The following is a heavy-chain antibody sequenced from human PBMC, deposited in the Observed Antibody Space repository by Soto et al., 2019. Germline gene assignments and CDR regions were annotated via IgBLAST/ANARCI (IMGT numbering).Heavy chain of an antibody. J-gene: IGHJ6*02. D-gene: IGHD3-22*01. CDR2: IKSKTDGGTT. V-gene: IGHV3-15*07. CDR1: GFTFSNAW. Sequence: GGSLRLSCAASGFTFSNAWMNWVRQAPGKGLEWVGRIKSKTDGGTTDYAAPVKGRFTISRDDSKNTLYLQMNSLKTEDTAVYYCTTDIETYYYDSSGYYGNYYGMDVWGQGTTVTVSS. CDR3: TTDIETYYYDSSGYYGNYYGMDV.